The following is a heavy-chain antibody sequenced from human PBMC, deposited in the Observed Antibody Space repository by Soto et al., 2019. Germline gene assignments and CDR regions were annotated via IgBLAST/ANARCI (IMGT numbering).Heavy chain of an antibody. CDR3: AGGTGWLIDY. D-gene: IGHD3-22*01. CDR2: RKKDGSER. CDR1: GFSFGSYW. J-gene: IGHJ4*02. V-gene: IGHV3-7*03. Sequence: EVQLVESGGGLVQPGGSLRLACAASGFSFGSYWMNCVRHAPGKGLEWVAIRKKDGSERYYVDSVEGRFIISRDNVKNSLYLQMHSPRAEDTAVYYCAGGTGWLIDYWGRGTLVIVSS.